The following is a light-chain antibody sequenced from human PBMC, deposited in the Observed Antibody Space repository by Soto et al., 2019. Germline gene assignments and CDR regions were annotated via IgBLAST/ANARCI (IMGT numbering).Light chain of an antibody. V-gene: IGLV2-8*01. Sequence: QSALTQPPSASGSPGQSVTISCTGTSSDVGGYNYVSWYQQHPGKAPKLMIYEVSNRPSGVPNRFSGSKSGNTASLTVSGLQAEDEADYYCCSYEGSNNSLVFGTGTKLTVL. J-gene: IGLJ1*01. CDR3: CSYEGSNNSLV. CDR1: SSDVGGYNY. CDR2: EVS.